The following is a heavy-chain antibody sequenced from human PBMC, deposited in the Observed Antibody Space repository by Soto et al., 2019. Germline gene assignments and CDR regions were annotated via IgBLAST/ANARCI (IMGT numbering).Heavy chain of an antibody. J-gene: IGHJ4*02. V-gene: IGHV3-23*01. D-gene: IGHD3-10*01. CDR2: LSGGGGTS. CDR1: GFTFSSYA. CDR3: AKGLSEAGGSGSRYLDN. Sequence: EVQLLESGGDLVQPGGSLRLSCAASGFTFSSYAMSWVRQAPGKGLEWVSSLSGGGGTSYYGDSVKGRFTISRDNSRNTLYLQMNSLRGDDTAVYYCAKGLSEAGGSGSRYLDNWGQGTLVTVSS.